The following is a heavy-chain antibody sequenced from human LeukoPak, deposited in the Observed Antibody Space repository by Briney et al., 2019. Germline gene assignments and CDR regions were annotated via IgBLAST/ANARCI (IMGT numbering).Heavy chain of an antibody. V-gene: IGHV4-59*08. J-gene: IGHJ6*02. Sequence: SETLSLTCIVSGDSISSYYWSWIRQPPGKGLEWIGYSYDSGSTNYNPSLKSRVTISVDTSKSQVSLKLISVTAADTAVYYCARNNWSIDYGIDVWGQGTTVIVSS. CDR2: SYDSGST. D-gene: IGHD1-20*01. CDR1: GDSISSYY. CDR3: ARNNWSIDYGIDV.